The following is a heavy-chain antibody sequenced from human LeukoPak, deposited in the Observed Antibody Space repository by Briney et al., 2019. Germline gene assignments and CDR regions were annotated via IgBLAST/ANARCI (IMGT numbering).Heavy chain of an antibody. Sequence: GGSLRLSCAASGFTFSSYEMNWVGQAPGKGLEWVSYISSSGSTIYYADSVKGRFTISRDNAKNSLYLQMNSLRAEDTAVYYCARDGQWLVRGRFDYWGQGTLVTVSS. D-gene: IGHD6-19*01. J-gene: IGHJ4*02. CDR3: ARDGQWLVRGRFDY. CDR2: ISSSGSTI. V-gene: IGHV3-48*03. CDR1: GFTFSSYE.